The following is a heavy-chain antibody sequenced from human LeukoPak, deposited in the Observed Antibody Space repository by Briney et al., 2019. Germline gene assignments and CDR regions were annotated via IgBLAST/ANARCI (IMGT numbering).Heavy chain of an antibody. Sequence: GVSLRLSCAASVFALRDFTMSGVRRAPGQGREGVSSRRSRSTYIIYADSLRGGFTVSRDNSKNTLYLQMNSLRAEDTAVYYCATVEEVDVPAASPYYYYGMDVWGQGTTVTVSS. V-gene: IGHV3-21*01. J-gene: IGHJ6*02. D-gene: IGHD2-2*01. CDR3: ATVEEVDVPAASPYYYYGMDV. CDR2: RRSRSTYI. CDR1: VFALRDFT.